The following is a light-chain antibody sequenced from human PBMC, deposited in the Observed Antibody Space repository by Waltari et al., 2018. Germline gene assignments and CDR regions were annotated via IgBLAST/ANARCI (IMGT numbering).Light chain of an antibody. CDR1: QSIRSW. CDR2: KAA. V-gene: IGKV1-5*03. Sequence: DIQMTQSPSTLSASVGDRVTITCRASQSIRSWLAWYQQKPGKAPKLLIYKAATLEGGVPSRFCGRGSGREFTLTISSLQPDDFATYYCQHYDSYPVTFGQGTKVDIK. J-gene: IGKJ1*01. CDR3: QHYDSYPVT.